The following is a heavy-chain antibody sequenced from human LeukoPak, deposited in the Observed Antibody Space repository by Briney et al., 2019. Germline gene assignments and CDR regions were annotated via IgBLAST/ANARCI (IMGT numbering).Heavy chain of an antibody. J-gene: IGHJ5*02. CDR2: IYHSGST. D-gene: IGHD3-10*01. Sequence: PSETLSLTCTVSGGSISSSSYYWGWIRQPPGKGLEWIGEIYHSGSTNYNPSLKSRVTISVDKSKNQFSLKLSSVTAADTAVYYCARWRVRYPSWFDPWGQGTLVTVSS. V-gene: IGHV4-39*07. CDR1: GGSISSSSYY. CDR3: ARWRVRYPSWFDP.